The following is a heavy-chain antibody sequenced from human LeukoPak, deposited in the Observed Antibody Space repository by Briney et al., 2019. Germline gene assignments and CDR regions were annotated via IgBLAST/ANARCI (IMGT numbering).Heavy chain of an antibody. CDR3: ARGVAGTTFLSDY. CDR2: INHSGST. V-gene: IGHV4-34*01. J-gene: IGHJ4*02. D-gene: IGHD1-7*01. Sequence: PSETLSLTCAVYGGSFSGCYGSWIRQPPGKGLEWIGEINHSGSTNYNPSLKSRVTISVDTSKNQFSLKLSSVTAADTAVYYCARGVAGTTFLSDYWGQGTLVTVSS. CDR1: GGSFSGCY.